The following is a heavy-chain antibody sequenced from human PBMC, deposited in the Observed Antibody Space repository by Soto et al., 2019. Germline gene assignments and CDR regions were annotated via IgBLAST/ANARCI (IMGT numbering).Heavy chain of an antibody. CDR2: ISSSSSYI. CDR3: ARASSVYGMDV. V-gene: IGHV3-21*01. Sequence: GGSLRLSCAASGFTFSSYSMNWVRQAPGKGLEWVSSISSSSSYIYYADSVKGRFTISRDNAKNSLYLQMNSLRAEDTAVYYCARASSVYGMDVWGQGTTVTVSS. CDR1: GFTFSSYS. J-gene: IGHJ6*02. D-gene: IGHD6-13*01.